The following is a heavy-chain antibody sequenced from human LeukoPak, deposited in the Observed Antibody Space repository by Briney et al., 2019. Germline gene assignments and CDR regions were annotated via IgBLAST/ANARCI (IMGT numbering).Heavy chain of an antibody. CDR2: IYYSGST. D-gene: IGHD6-19*01. V-gene: IGHV4-61*01. CDR3: ARAIAVAGNFDY. CDR1: GYSISSGYY. J-gene: IGHJ4*02. Sequence: SETLSLTCTVSGYSISSGYYWGWIRQPPGKGLEWIGYIYYSGSTNYNPSLKSRVTISVDTSKNQFSLKLSSVTAADTAVYYCARAIAVAGNFDYWGQGTLVTVSS.